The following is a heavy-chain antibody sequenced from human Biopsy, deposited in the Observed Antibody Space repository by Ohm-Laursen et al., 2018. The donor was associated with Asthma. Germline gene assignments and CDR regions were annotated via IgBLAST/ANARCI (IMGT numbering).Heavy chain of an antibody. Sequence: GASVKASCKTSGYTFNSAGITWVRQAPGQGVEWMGWISVYNGNTKVAQKLQDRDNKITDTSTSTAYMELRNLRSNDTAVYFCARAVDYSHYYGIDVWGQGPTVAVS. D-gene: IGHD3-10*01. V-gene: IGHV1-18*01. CDR1: GYTFNSAG. CDR3: ARAVDYSHYYGIDV. CDR2: ISVYNGNT. J-gene: IGHJ6*02.